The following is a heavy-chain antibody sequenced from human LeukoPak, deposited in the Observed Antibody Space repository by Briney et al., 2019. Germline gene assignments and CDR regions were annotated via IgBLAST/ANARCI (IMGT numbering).Heavy chain of an antibody. CDR2: ISYDGSNK. J-gene: IGHJ6*02. Sequence: GGSLRLSCAASGFTFSSYAMHWVRQAPGKGLEWVAVISYDGSNKYYADSVKGRFTISRDNSKNTLYLQMNSLRAEDTAVYYCARVKGCSGGSCYYRDYYYYYGMDVWGQGTTVTVSS. CDR3: ARVKGCSGGSCYYRDYYYYYGMDV. V-gene: IGHV3-30*04. D-gene: IGHD2-15*01. CDR1: GFTFSSYA.